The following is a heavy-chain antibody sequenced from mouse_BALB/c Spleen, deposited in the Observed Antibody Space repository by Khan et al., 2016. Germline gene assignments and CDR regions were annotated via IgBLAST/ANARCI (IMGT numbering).Heavy chain of an antibody. Sequence: VQLQQSGAELVKPGASVKLSCTASGFNIKDTYMHWVKQRPEQGLEWIGRIDPANGNTKYDPKFQGKATITADTSSNTAYLQLSSLTSEDTAGYSYATVYYDYDDAMDYWGQGTSVTVSS. J-gene: IGHJ4*01. CDR3: ATVYYDYDDAMDY. D-gene: IGHD2-4*01. CDR1: GFNIKDTY. V-gene: IGHV14-3*02. CDR2: IDPANGNT.